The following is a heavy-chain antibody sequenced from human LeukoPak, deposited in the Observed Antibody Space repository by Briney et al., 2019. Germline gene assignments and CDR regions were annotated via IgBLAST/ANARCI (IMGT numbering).Heavy chain of an antibody. CDR2: ISYDGSNK. V-gene: IGHV3-30-3*01. Sequence: PGGSLRLSCAASGFTFSSYAMHWVRQAPGKGLEWVAVISYDGSNKYYADSVEGRFTISRDNSRSTLYLQMNSLSVEDTAFYYCAKDLANSWTIDYWGQGTLVTVSS. CDR3: AKDLANSWTIDY. CDR1: GFTFSSYA. J-gene: IGHJ4*02. D-gene: IGHD1-1*01.